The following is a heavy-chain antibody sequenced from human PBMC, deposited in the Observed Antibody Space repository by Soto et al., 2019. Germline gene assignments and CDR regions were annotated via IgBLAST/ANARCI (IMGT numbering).Heavy chain of an antibody. CDR1: GYSFTNYG. J-gene: IGHJ6*03. Sequence: QDQLLQSGAEVKKPGASVTVSCKASGYSFTNYGITWVRQAPGQGLEWMGWISAFNGNTHYAQKLQGRVTMTTDASTSTAFLELGSLRSDDTAVYYCARDRGVAPPVAGNTHYYYNMDVWGKGTTVTVSS. CDR3: ARDRGVAPPVAGNTHYYYNMDV. D-gene: IGHD6-19*01. V-gene: IGHV1-18*01. CDR2: ISAFNGNT.